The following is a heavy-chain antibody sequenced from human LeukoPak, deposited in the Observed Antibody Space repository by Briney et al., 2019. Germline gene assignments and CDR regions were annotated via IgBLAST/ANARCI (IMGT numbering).Heavy chain of an antibody. CDR1: GFTFSSSA. CDR2: ISASGGST. CDR3: AKLKGQVTTWDS. D-gene: IGHD2-21*02. V-gene: IGHV3-23*01. Sequence: PGGSLRLSCAASGFTFSSSAMSWVRQVPGKGLEWVSGISASGGSTSYADSVRGRFTISRDNSKNTLYVQMNSLRDEDTAVYYCAKLKGQVTTWDSWGLGIRVTVSS. J-gene: IGHJ5*01.